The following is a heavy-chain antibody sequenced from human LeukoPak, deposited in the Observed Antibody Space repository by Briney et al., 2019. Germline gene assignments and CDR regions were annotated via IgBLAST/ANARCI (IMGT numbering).Heavy chain of an antibody. CDR2: ISSSGSTI. V-gene: IGHV3-48*03. CDR1: GFTFSSYE. CDR3: ARDQEYFDWLQGLAY. D-gene: IGHD3-9*01. Sequence: GGSLRLSCAASGFTFSSYEMNWVRQAPGKGLEWVSYISSSGSTIYYADSVKGRFTISRDNAKNSLYLQMNSLRAEDTAVYYCARDQEYFDWLQGLAYWGKGTLVTVSS. J-gene: IGHJ4*02.